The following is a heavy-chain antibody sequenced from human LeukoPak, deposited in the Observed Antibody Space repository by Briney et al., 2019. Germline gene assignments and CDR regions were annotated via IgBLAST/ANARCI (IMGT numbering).Heavy chain of an antibody. J-gene: IGHJ4*02. CDR1: GYSFTSYW. V-gene: IGHV5-51*01. D-gene: IGHD6-19*01. CDR3: ARLAMAVAGHWWSSAFDY. Sequence: GESLKISCKGPGYSFTSYWIGWVRQMPGKSLEWMGVIYPGDSDTRYGPSFQGQVTISADKSISTAYLQWSSLKASDTAMYYCARLAMAVAGHWWSSAFDYWGQGTLVTVSS. CDR2: IYPGDSDT.